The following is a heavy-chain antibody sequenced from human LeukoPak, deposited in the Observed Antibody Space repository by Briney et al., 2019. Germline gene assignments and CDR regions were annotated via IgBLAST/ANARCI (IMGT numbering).Heavy chain of an antibody. CDR3: ARQRYSSGLNWFDP. CDR1: GGSISSSSYY. V-gene: IGHV4-39*01. J-gene: IGHJ5*02. D-gene: IGHD6-19*01. CDR2: IYYSGST. Sequence: SEPLSLTCTVSGGSISSSSYYWGWIRQPPGKGLEWIGSIYYSGSTYYNPSLKSRVTISVDTSKNQFSLKLSSVTAADTAVYYCARQRYSSGLNWFDPWGQGTLVTVSS.